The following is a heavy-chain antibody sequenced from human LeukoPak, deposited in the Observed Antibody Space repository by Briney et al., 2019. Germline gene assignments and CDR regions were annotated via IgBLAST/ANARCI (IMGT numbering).Heavy chain of an antibody. CDR3: ARGEYCSSTSCFLSAEYFQH. CDR1: GFTFSSYW. V-gene: IGHV3-7*01. J-gene: IGHJ1*01. CDR2: IKQDGREK. Sequence: GGSLRLSCAASGFTFSSYWMSWVRQAPGKGVEWVANIKQDGREKYYVDSVKGRFTISRDNAKNSLYLQMNSLRAEDTAVYYCARGEYCSSTSCFLSAEYFQHWGQGTLVTVSS. D-gene: IGHD2-2*01.